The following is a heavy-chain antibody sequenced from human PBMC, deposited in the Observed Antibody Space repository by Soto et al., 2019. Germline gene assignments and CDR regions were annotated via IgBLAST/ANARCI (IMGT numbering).Heavy chain of an antibody. CDR3: ASNPLHCSSTSCYTINLFDP. J-gene: IGHJ5*01. D-gene: IGHD2-2*02. CDR2: IIPILGIA. Sequence: GASVKVSCKASGGTFSSYTISWVRQAPGQGLEWMGRIIPILGIANYAQKFQGRVTITADKSTSTAYMELSSLRSEDTAVYYCASNPLHCSSTSCYTINLFDPCGQGTLVTVDS. CDR1: GGTFSSYT. V-gene: IGHV1-69*02.